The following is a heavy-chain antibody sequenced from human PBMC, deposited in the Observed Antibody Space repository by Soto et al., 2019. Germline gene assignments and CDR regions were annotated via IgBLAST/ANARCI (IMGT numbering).Heavy chain of an antibody. CDR3: ARLFYYDTSGSYYYFDY. Sequence: QVQLQESGPGLVKPSQTLSLTCTVSGGSINSGGYYWSWIRQHPGKGLEWIGSIYYNGNTYYNPSLKSRITISLXXSXNQXSLKLSSVTAADTAVYYCARLFYYDTSGSYYYFDYWGQGTLVTVSS. D-gene: IGHD3-22*01. V-gene: IGHV4-31*03. J-gene: IGHJ4*02. CDR1: GGSINSGGYY. CDR2: IYYNGNT.